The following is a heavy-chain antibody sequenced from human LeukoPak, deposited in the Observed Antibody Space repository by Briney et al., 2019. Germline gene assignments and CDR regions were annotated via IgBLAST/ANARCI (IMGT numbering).Heavy chain of an antibody. V-gene: IGHV1-2*02. CDR2: INPSSGGT. CDR3: ARDIAVAGTEFDY. CDR1: GYTFTGYY. Sequence: VASVKVSCKASGYTFTGYYMHWVRQAPGQGLEWMGWINPSSGGTNYAQKFQGRVTMTRDTSISTAYMELSRLRSDDTAVYYCARDIAVAGTEFDYWGQGTLATVSS. D-gene: IGHD6-19*01. J-gene: IGHJ4*02.